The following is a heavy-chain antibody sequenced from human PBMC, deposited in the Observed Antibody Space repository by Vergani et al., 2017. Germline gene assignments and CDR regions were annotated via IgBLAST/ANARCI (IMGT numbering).Heavy chain of an antibody. J-gene: IGHJ6*02. CDR2: MRNDVSTI. CDR1: GFNIDNFY. V-gene: IGHV3-74*01. CDR3: VRDHLQGMDV. Sequence: EVNLVESGGALVQPGGSLRLSCAASGFNIDNFYMHWVRQVPGKGLVWVSRMRNDVSTISYGDFVRGRFTSSRDNAKNTVYLQLSGLRVEDTAVYYCVRDHLQGMDVWGQGTKVTVS.